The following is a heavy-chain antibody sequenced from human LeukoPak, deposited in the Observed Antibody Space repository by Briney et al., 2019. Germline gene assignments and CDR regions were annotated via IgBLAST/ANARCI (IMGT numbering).Heavy chain of an antibody. Sequence: GGSLRLSCAASGFTFSSYAMGWVRQAPGKGLEWVSAISGSGGSTYYADSVKGRFTISRDNSKNTLYLQMNSLRAEDTAVYYCAKDGREVPGVVTGYCDYWGQGTLVTVSS. CDR2: ISGSGGST. CDR3: AKDGREVPGVVTGYCDY. D-gene: IGHD3-10*01. V-gene: IGHV3-23*01. CDR1: GFTFSSYA. J-gene: IGHJ4*02.